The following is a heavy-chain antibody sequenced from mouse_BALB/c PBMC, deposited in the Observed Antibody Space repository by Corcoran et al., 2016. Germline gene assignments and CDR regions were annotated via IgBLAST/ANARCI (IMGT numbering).Heavy chain of an antibody. V-gene: IGHV14-3*02. CDR2: IDPANGNT. D-gene: IGHD2-3*01. CDR1: GFNIKDTY. J-gene: IGHJ4*01. Sequence: EVQLQQSGAELVKPGASVKLSCTASGFNIKDTYMHWVKQRPEQGLEWIGRIDPANGNTKYDPKFQGKATITADTSSNTAYLQLSSLTSEDTAVYYGARSGGYYLYAMDYWGQGTSVTVSS. CDR3: ARSGGYYLYAMDY.